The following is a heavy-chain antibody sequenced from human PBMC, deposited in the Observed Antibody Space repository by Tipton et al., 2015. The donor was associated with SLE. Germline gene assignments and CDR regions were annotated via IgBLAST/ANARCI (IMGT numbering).Heavy chain of an antibody. CDR3: ARDAAAGTGFAFDI. J-gene: IGHJ3*02. CDR1: GGSISSYY. V-gene: IGHV4-59*01. D-gene: IGHD6-13*01. CDR2: IYYSGST. Sequence: LRLSCTVSGGSISSYYWSWIRQPPGKGLEWIGYIYYSGSTNYNPSLKSRVTISVDTSKNQFSLKLSSVTAADTAVYYCARDAAAGTGFAFDIWGQGTMVTVSS.